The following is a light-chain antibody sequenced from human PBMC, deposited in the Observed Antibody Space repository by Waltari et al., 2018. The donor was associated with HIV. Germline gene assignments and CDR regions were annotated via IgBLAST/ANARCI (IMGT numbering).Light chain of an antibody. V-gene: IGKV1-39*01. CDR2: DAS. Sequence: DTQMTQSQSSLSASVGDTITITCRASQIIFKFLSWYQQKSGKAPNLLISDASRLPSGVPSRFSGSGSGTEFTLTISSLQPEDFATYYCLQTFTAPLTFGPGTKLDIK. J-gene: IGKJ3*01. CDR3: LQTFTAPLT. CDR1: QIIFKF.